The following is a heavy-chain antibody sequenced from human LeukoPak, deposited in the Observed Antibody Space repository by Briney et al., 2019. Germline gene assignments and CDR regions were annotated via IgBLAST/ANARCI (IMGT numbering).Heavy chain of an antibody. Sequence: GSLRLSCAASGFTFSSHWMHWVRQAPGKGLEWIGEINHSGSTNYNPSLKSRVTISVDTSKNQFSLKLSSVTAADTAVYYCARTGIQLSSPDWFDPWGQGTLVTVSS. CDR3: ARTGIQLSSPDWFDP. D-gene: IGHD5-18*01. CDR2: INHSGST. J-gene: IGHJ5*02. CDR1: GFTFSSHW. V-gene: IGHV4-34*01.